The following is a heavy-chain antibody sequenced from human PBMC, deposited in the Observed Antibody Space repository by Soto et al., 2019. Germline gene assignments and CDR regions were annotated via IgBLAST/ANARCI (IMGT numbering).Heavy chain of an antibody. CDR1: GDTFRTYA. Sequence: QVQMVQSGAVVKKPGSSVKVSCKASGDTFRTYAVNWVRQAPGQGLEWMGGTIPIFGTPTYAETFQGRVTITADDSTRTAHMEVTNLTSDDTAVYYCARGTYEGGFDRWGQGTLVTVSS. CDR2: TIPIFGTP. V-gene: IGHV1-69*01. CDR3: ARGTYEGGFDR. D-gene: IGHD3-10*01. J-gene: IGHJ5*02.